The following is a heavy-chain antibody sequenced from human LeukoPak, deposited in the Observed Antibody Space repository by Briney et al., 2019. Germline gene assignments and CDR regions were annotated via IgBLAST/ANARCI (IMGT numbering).Heavy chain of an antibody. CDR1: GFTLSSYE. CDR2: INSDGSRT. Sequence: GGSLRLSCAASGFTLSSYEMHWVRQAPGKGLVWVSRINSDGSRTGYADSVKGRFTISRDIAKNTLYLQMNSLRAEDTAIYYCARELPREVTLDYWGQGTLVTVSS. J-gene: IGHJ4*02. V-gene: IGHV3-74*01. D-gene: IGHD2-21*02. CDR3: ARELPREVTLDY.